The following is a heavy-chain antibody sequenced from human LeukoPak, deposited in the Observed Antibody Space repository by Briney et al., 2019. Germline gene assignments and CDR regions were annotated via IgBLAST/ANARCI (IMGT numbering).Heavy chain of an antibody. Sequence: SETLSLTCAVYGGSFSGYYWSWIRQPPGKGLEWIGEINHSGSTNYNPSLKSRVTISVDTSKNQFSLKLSSVTAADTAVYYCATGPVTGTPVRFAWFDPWGQGTLVTVSS. J-gene: IGHJ5*02. V-gene: IGHV4-34*01. D-gene: IGHD6-19*01. CDR2: INHSGST. CDR1: GGSFSGYY. CDR3: ATGPVTGTPVRFAWFDP.